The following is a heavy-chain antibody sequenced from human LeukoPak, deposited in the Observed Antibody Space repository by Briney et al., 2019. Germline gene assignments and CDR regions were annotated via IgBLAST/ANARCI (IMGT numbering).Heavy chain of an antibody. D-gene: IGHD2-8*01. CDR2: ISSSGSTI. Sequence: GGSLRLSCAASGFTFSSYEMNWVRQAPGKGLEWVSYISSSGSTIYYADSVKGRFTISRDNAKNSLHLQMNSLRAEDTAVYYCARMVLMVYAPSFDYWGQGTLVTVSS. J-gene: IGHJ4*02. CDR3: ARMVLMVYAPSFDY. V-gene: IGHV3-48*03. CDR1: GFTFSSYE.